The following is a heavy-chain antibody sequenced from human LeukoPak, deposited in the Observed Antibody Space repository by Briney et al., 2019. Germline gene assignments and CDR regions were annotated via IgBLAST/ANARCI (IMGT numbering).Heavy chain of an antibody. D-gene: IGHD6-19*01. V-gene: IGHV4-39*02. CDR2: IFYSGST. CDR1: NGSISSSDYY. CDR3: ARDVAGAAVADGFDC. J-gene: IGHJ4*02. Sequence: PSETLSLTCTVSNGSISSSDYYWGWIRQPPGKGLQWIGSIFYSGSTFYNPSLRSRVTISVDTSKNQFSLKLSSVTAADTALYYCARDVAGAAVADGFDCWGQGTLVTVSS.